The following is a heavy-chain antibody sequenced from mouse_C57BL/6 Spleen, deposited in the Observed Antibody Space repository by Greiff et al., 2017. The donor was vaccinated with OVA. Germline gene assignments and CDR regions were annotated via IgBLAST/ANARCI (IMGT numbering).Heavy chain of an antibody. D-gene: IGHD3-2*02. CDR1: GYTFTSYW. CDR2: IDPSDSYT. V-gene: IGHV1-69*01. CDR3: ARGGAQATAY. Sequence: QVQLQQPGAELVMPGASVKLSCKASGYTFTSYWMHWVKQRPGQGLEWIGEIDPSDSYTNYNQKFKGKSTLTVDKSSSTAYMQLSSLPSEDSAVYYCARGGAQATAYWGQGTLVTVSA. J-gene: IGHJ3*01.